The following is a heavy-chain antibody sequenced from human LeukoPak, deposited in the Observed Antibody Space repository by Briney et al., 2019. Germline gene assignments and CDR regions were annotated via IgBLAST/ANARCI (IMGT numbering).Heavy chain of an antibody. CDR2: FDPEDGET. CDR3: ATDLRGSIWFGELLPFDY. J-gene: IGHJ4*02. Sequence: ASVKVSCKVSGYTLTELSMHWVRQAPGKGLEWMGGFDPEDGETNYAQKLQGRVTMTEDTSTDTAYMELSSLRSEDTAVYYCATDLRGSIWFGELLPFDYWGQGTLVTVSS. CDR1: GYTLTELS. D-gene: IGHD3-10*01. V-gene: IGHV1-24*01.